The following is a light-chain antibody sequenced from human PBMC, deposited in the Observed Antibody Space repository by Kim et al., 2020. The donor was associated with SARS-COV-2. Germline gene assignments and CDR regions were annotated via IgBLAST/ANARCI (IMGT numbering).Light chain of an antibody. Sequence: GHVATISCHGTSSAVGSYNRVSWYQQPPGTAPKLMIYEVSNRPSGVPDRFSGSKSGNTASLTISGLQAEDEADYYCSSYTSSSTLVFGGGTQLTVL. CDR2: EVS. V-gene: IGLV2-18*02. CDR3: SSYTSSSTLV. CDR1: SSAVGSYNR. J-gene: IGLJ2*01.